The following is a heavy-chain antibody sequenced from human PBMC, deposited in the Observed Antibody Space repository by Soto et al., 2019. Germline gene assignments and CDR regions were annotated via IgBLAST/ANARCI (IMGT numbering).Heavy chain of an antibody. CDR3: ANPLGDSGSHY. J-gene: IGHJ4*02. D-gene: IGHD5-12*01. CDR2: INPNSGGT. Sequence: ASVKVSCKASGYTFTGYYMHWVRQAPGQGLEWMGWINPNSGGTNYAQTFQGWVTMTRDTSISTAYMELSRLRSDDTAVYYCANPLGDSGSHYWGKGPLVTV. CDR1: GYTFTGYY. V-gene: IGHV1-2*04.